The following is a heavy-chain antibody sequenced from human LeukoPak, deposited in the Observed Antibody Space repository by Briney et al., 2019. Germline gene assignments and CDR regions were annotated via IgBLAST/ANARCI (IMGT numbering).Heavy chain of an antibody. CDR3: ARRAPSHDFDD. CDR1: GFTVSDNY. CDR2: ISTTSGNI. V-gene: IGHV3-21*01. J-gene: IGHJ4*02. Sequence: GGSLRLSCAASGFTVSDNYMSWVRQAPGKGLEWVAAISTTSGNIYYADSVKGRFTISRDNAKNSLYLQMNSLRVEDTALYYCARRAPSHDFDDWGQGTLVTVSS.